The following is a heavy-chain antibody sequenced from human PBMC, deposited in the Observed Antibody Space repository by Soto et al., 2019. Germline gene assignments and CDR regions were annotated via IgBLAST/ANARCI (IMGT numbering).Heavy chain of an antibody. D-gene: IGHD2-21*01. J-gene: IGHJ4*02. V-gene: IGHV1-3*01. CDR2: VNAGNDNT. CDR3: AKEVPFGDSRFVY. CDR1: GYTFTNNV. Sequence: QVQLVQSGAAVKKPWASVKVSCKSSGYTFTNNVMHWLRQAPGQRLEWMGWVNAGNDNTKWSLEFQGRLTLTKDTAATTSSMELSIQPFEDTVIYFYAKEVPFGDSRFVYSGQRTLVTVS.